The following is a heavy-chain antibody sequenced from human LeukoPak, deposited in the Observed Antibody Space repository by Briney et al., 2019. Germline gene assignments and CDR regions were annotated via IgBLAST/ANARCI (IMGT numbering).Heavy chain of an antibody. J-gene: IGHJ6*02. V-gene: IGHV3-48*03. CDR2: ISSSGSTI. Sequence: GGSLRLSCAASGFTFSSYEMNWVRQAPGKGLEWVSYISSSGSTIYYADSVKGRFTISRDNAKNSLYLQMNSLRAEDTAGYYCAREGYCSSTSCYGLNGYYGMDVWGQGTTVTVSS. CDR1: GFTFSSYE. D-gene: IGHD2-2*01. CDR3: AREGYCSSTSCYGLNGYYGMDV.